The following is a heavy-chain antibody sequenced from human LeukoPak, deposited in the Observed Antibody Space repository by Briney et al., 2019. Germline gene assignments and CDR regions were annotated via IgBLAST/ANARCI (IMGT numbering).Heavy chain of an antibody. CDR2: IYYSGST. CDR3: ARDRVGPAARYNWFDP. CDR1: GGSFSGYY. J-gene: IGHJ5*02. D-gene: IGHD2-2*01. Sequence: RPSGTLSLTCAVYGGSFSGYYWSWIRQPPGKGLEWIGYIYYSGSTNYNPSLKSRVTISVDTSKNQFSLKLSSVTAADTAVYYCARDRVGPAARYNWFDPWGQGTLVTVSS. V-gene: IGHV4-59*01.